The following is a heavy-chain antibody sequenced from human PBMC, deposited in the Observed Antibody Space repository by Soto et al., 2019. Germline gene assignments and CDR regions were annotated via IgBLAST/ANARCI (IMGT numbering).Heavy chain of an antibody. Sequence: PGESLKISCKGSGYSFTSYWIGWVRQMPGKGLEWMGIIYPGDSDTRYSPSFQGQVTISADKSISTAYLQGSSLKASDSAMYYCARYGSGSYKYYGMDVWGQGTTVTVS. D-gene: IGHD3-10*01. CDR2: IYPGDSDT. V-gene: IGHV5-51*01. CDR3: ARYGSGSYKYYGMDV. CDR1: GYSFTSYW. J-gene: IGHJ6*02.